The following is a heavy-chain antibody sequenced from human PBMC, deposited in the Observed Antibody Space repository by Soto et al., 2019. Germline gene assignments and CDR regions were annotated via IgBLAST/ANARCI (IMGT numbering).Heavy chain of an antibody. CDR2: INYSGGT. CDR1: GGSLRSYY. J-gene: IGHJ6*02. D-gene: IGHD3-10*01. V-gene: IGHV4-59*08. CDR3: ARQGFGELHGLVDV. Sequence: QVQLQESGPRLVKPSETLSLTCTVSGGSLRSYYCSWFRQPPGKGLEWVGYINYSGGTFYNPPLKSRVTMAVDTPNNQYSRVVHSVTATDPAGYYCARQGFGELHGLVDVWGPGPTVTVSS.